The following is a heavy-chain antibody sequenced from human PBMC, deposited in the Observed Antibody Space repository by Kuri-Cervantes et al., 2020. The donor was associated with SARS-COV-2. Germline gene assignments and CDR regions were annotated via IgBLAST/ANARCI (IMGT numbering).Heavy chain of an antibody. CDR2: ISYDGSNK. CDR1: GFTFSSYG. J-gene: IGHJ3*02. V-gene: IGHV3-30*18. CDR3: AKSEGGSYFRAFDI. D-gene: IGHD1-26*01. Sequence: GESLKISCAASGFTFSSYGMHWVRQAPGKGLEWVAVISYDGSNKYYADSVKGRFTISRDNSKNTLYLQMNSLRAEDTAVYYCAKSEGGSYFRAFDIWGQGTTVTVSS.